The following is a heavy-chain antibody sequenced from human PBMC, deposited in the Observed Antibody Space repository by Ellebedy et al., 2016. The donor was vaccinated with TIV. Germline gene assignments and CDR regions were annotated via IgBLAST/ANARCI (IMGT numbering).Heavy chain of an antibody. Sequence: MPSETLSLTCAVYGGSLKSKYWTWIRQPPGKGLEWIGEVNHNGEITNYNPSLKSPFTISLDTSKNQIVLTLSSVTAAYTAVYYWARSKNYFDPWGQGTLVTVSS. J-gene: IGHJ5*02. D-gene: IGHD1-7*01. CDR3: ARSKNYFDP. CDR1: GGSLKSKY. V-gene: IGHV4-34*01. CDR2: VNHNGEIT.